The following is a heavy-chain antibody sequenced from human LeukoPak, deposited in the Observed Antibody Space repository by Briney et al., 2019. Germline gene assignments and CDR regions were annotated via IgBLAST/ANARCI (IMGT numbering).Heavy chain of an antibody. J-gene: IGHJ4*02. CDR1: GFTFSSYA. Sequence: PGGSLRLSCAASGFTFSSYAMSWVRQIPGKGLEWVSAIGGSGTNTYYEDSVKGRFTISRDNSKNTLYLQMNSLRAEDTALYYCAKDSGGDYLFFDYWGQGTLVTVSS. CDR2: IGGSGTNT. CDR3: AKDSGGDYLFFDY. V-gene: IGHV3-23*01. D-gene: IGHD4-17*01.